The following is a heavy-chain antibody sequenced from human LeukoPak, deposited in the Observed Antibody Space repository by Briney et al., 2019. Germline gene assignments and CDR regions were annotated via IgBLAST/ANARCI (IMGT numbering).Heavy chain of an antibody. Sequence: PSETLSLTCTVSGGSISSGSYYWSWIRQPAGKGREWIGRIYTSGSTNYNPSLKSRVTISVDTSKNQFSLKLSSVTAADTAVYYCARDPPCYGSGEPFDYWGQGTLVTVSS. V-gene: IGHV4-61*02. CDR2: IYTSGST. J-gene: IGHJ4*02. D-gene: IGHD3-10*01. CDR3: ARDPPCYGSGEPFDY. CDR1: GGSISSGSYY.